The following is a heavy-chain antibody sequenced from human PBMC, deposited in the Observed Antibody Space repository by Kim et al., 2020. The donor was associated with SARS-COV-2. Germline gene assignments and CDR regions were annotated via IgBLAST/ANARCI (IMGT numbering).Heavy chain of an antibody. Sequence: SVKVSCKASGYTFTYRYLHWVRQAPGQALEWMGWITPFNGNTNYAQKFQDRVTITRDRSISTAYMELSSLRSEDTAMYYCASGPVGATLLKNSRKTGFMDVWGQGTPVTVSS. CDR2: ITPFNGNT. CDR1: GYTFTYRY. D-gene: IGHD1-26*01. CDR3: ASGPVGATLLKNSRKTGFMDV. J-gene: IGHJ6*02. V-gene: IGHV1-45*02.